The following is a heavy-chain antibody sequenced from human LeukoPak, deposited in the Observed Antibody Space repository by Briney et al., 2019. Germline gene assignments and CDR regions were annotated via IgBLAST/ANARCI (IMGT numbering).Heavy chain of an antibody. CDR1: GGSFSGYY. V-gene: IGHV4-30-4*01. CDR3: ARSTLTTVTTTDYFDY. CDR2: IYYSGST. J-gene: IGHJ4*02. D-gene: IGHD4-17*01. Sequence: SETLSLTCAVYGGSFSGYYWSWIRQPPGKGLEWIGYIYYSGSTYYNPSLKSRVTISVDTSKNQFSLKLSSVTAADTAVYYCARSTLTTVTTTDYFDYWGQGTLVTVSS.